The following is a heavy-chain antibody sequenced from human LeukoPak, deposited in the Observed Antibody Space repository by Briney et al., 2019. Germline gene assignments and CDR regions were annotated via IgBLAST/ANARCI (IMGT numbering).Heavy chain of an antibody. D-gene: IGHD2-2*01. CDR3: ARDRLYCSSTSCLYYFDY. V-gene: IGHV3-23*01. CDR1: GFTFSSYA. Sequence: GGSLRLSCAASGFTFSSYAMSWVRQAPGKGLEWVSAISGSGGSTYYADSVKGRFTISRGNSKNTLYLQMNSLRAEDTAVYYCARDRLYCSSTSCLYYFDYWGQGTLVTVSS. CDR2: ISGSGGST. J-gene: IGHJ4*02.